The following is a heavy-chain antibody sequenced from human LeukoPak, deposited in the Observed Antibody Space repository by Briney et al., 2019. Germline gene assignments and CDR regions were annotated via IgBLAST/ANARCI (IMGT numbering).Heavy chain of an antibody. Sequence: ASVNVSCTASGYTFTSCYMHWVRQATGQGLEWMGWMNPNSGNTGYAQKFQGRVTMTRNTSISTAYMELSSLRSEDTAVYYCARGVDTDPDYWGQGTLVTVSS. CDR3: ARGVDTDPDY. J-gene: IGHJ4*02. D-gene: IGHD5-18*01. CDR2: MNPNSGNT. CDR1: GYTFTSCY. V-gene: IGHV1-8*02.